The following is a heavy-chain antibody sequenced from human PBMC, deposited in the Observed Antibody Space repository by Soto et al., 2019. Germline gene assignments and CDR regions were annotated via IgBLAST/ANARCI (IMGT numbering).Heavy chain of an antibody. CDR1: GGGSSRIRAA. V-gene: IGHV6-1*01. J-gene: IGHJ4*02. CDR2: TYYRSKWYN. D-gene: IGHD1-1*01. Sequence: SVTGSVSGGGSSRIRAAWDWIRQSPSRGLEWLGRTYYRSKWYNDYAVSVKSRIIINPDTSKNQFSLKLSSVTAADTAVYYCARRYGRAFDYWGQGTLVTVSS. CDR3: ARRYGRAFDY.